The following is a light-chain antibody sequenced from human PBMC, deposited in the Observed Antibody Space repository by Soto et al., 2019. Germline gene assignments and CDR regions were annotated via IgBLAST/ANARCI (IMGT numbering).Light chain of an antibody. CDR2: EVR. Sequence: QSALTQPASVSGCPGQSITISCTGTSSDVGAYNYVSWYQQHPGKAPKLMIYEVRNRPSGVSDRFSGSRSGNTASLTISGLQAEDESDYYCSSYTSSSTWVFGGGTKLTVL. J-gene: IGLJ3*02. V-gene: IGLV2-14*01. CDR1: SSDVGAYNY. CDR3: SSYTSSSTWV.